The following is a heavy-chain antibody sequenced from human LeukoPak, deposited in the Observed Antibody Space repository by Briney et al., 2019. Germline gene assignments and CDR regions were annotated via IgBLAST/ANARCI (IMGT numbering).Heavy chain of an antibody. V-gene: IGHV1-46*01. D-gene: IGHD6-6*01. CDR3: ARVGEFSSSPLDY. CDR2: INPSGGST. CDR1: GYTFTDYY. J-gene: IGHJ4*02. Sequence: ASVKVSCKTSGYTFTDYYIHWVRQAPGQRLEWMGRINPSGGSTSYAQKFQGRVTMTRDTSTSTVYMELSSLRSEDTAVYYCARVGEFSSSPLDYWGQGTLVTVSS.